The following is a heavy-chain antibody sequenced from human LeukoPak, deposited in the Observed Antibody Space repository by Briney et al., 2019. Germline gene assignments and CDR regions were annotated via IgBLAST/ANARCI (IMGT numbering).Heavy chain of an antibody. CDR2: ISSSGSTI. CDR3: ARCSSASCKFDY. V-gene: IGHV3-11*04. D-gene: IGHD2-2*01. J-gene: IGHJ4*02. CDR1: GFTFSDYY. Sequence: GGSLRLSCAASGFTFSDYYMSWIRQAPGKGLEWVSYISSSGSTIYYADSVKGRFAISRDNAKNSLYLQMNSLRAEDTAVYYCARCSSASCKFDYWGQGTLVTVSS.